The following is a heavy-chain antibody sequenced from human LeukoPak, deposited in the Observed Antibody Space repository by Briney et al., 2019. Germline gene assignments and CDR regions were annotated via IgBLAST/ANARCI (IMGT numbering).Heavy chain of an antibody. CDR3: AWGYSGSYWSLGYYFDY. D-gene: IGHD1-26*01. CDR1: GGSISSYY. Sequence: SETLSLTCTVSGGSISSYYWSWIRQPPGKGLEWIGYIYYSGSTNYNPSLKSRVTISVDTSKNQFSLKLSSVTAADTAVYYCAWGYSGSYWSLGYYFDYWGQGTLVTVSS. CDR2: IYYSGST. J-gene: IGHJ4*02. V-gene: IGHV4-59*01.